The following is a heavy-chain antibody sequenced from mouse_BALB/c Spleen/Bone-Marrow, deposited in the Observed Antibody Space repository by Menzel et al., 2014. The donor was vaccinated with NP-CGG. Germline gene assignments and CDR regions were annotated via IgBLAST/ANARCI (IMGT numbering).Heavy chain of an antibody. J-gene: IGHJ2*01. Sequence: EVQLVESGGGLVKPGGSLKLSCAASGFTFSSYAMSWVRQTPEKRLEWVATISSGGSYTYYPDSVKGRFTISRDNAKNTLYLQMSSLRSEDTAMYYCARHGITGLLDYWGQGTTLTVSS. D-gene: IGHD2-4*01. CDR2: ISSGGSYT. CDR1: GFTFSSYA. V-gene: IGHV5-9-3*01. CDR3: ARHGITGLLDY.